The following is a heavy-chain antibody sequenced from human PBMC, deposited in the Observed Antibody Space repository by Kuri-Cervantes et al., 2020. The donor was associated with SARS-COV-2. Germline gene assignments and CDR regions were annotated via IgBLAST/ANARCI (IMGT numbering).Heavy chain of an antibody. CDR1: GFTFSSYS. J-gene: IGHJ4*02. D-gene: IGHD5-24*01. CDR2: ISSSSSYI. Sequence: GESLKISCADSGFTFSSYSMNWVRQAPGKGLEWVSYISSSSSYIYYADSLKGRFTISRDNAKNSLYLQMNSLRADDTALYYCARDKDGIEEFDYWGQGTLVTVSS. CDR3: ARDKDGIEEFDY. V-gene: IGHV3-21*01.